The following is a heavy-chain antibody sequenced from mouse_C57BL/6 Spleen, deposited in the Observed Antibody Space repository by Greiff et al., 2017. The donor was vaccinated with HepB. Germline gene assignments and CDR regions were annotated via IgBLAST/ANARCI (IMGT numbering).Heavy chain of an antibody. CDR1: GYTFTSYW. CDR2: IDPSDSYT. Sequence: QVQLQQPGAELVMPGASVKLSCKASGYTFTSYWMHWVKQRPGQGLEWIGEIDPSDSYTNYNQKFKGKSTLTVDKSSSTAYMQRSSLTSEDSAVYYCARGGYGYENYFDYWGQGTTLTVSS. D-gene: IGHD2-2*01. J-gene: IGHJ2*01. CDR3: ARGGYGYENYFDY. V-gene: IGHV1-69*01.